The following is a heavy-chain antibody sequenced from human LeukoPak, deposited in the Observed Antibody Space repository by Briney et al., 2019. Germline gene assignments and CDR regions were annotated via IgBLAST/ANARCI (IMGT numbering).Heavy chain of an antibody. CDR2: LYYTGST. Sequence: PSETLSLTCTVSGGSVSDYYWSWIRQSPGKGLEWIGYLYYTGSTSYNPSLKSRVTISADTSKNQFSLKLNSVTAADMAVYYCATRKLGNDYWGQGTLVTVSS. J-gene: IGHJ4*02. CDR1: GGSVSDYY. CDR3: ATRKLGNDY. V-gene: IGHV4-59*02. D-gene: IGHD7-27*01.